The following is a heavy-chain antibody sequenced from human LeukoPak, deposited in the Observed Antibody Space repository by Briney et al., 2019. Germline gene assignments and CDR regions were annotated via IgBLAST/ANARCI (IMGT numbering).Heavy chain of an antibody. D-gene: IGHD6-13*01. Sequence: PSETLSLTCAVYGGSFSGYYWSWIRQPPGKGLEWIGEINHSGSTNYNPSLKSRVTISVDTSKNQFSLKLSSVTAADTAVYYCARAPGIAAAGTIFLVRNYYGMDVWGQGTTVTVSS. CDR2: INHSGST. V-gene: IGHV4-34*01. CDR1: GGSFSGYY. J-gene: IGHJ6*02. CDR3: ARAPGIAAAGTIFLVRNYYGMDV.